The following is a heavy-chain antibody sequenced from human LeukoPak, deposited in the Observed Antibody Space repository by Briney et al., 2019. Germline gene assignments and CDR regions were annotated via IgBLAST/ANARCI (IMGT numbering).Heavy chain of an antibody. CDR1: GSTFSTYC. J-gene: IGHJ4*02. CDR3: ARELASGD. V-gene: IGHV3-74*01. CDR2: INTDGISI. D-gene: IGHD1-1*01. Sequence: PGGSLRLSCAASGSTFSTYCMHWARQAPGKGLVGVSQINTDGISITYADSVKGRFTLPRDNAKNTLYLQMNSLRAEDTAVYYGARELASGDWGQGTLVTVSS.